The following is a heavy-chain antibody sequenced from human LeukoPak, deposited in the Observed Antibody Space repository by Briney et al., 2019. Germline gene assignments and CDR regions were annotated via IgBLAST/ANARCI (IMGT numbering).Heavy chain of an antibody. V-gene: IGHV4-4*02. CDR2: IYHSGST. CDR3: ARGGYSSGWYAF. J-gene: IGHJ4*02. D-gene: IGHD6-19*01. Sequence: NSSGTLSLTCTVSGDSINSLDLWSWVRQPPGKGLEWIGEIYHSGSTNYNPSLKSRVTISVDTSKNQFSLKLSSVTAADTAVYYCARGGYSSGWYAFWGQGTLVTVSS. CDR1: GDSINSLDL.